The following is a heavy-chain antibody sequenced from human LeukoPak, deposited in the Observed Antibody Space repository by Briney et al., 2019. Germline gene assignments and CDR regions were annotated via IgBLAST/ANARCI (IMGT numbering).Heavy chain of an antibody. J-gene: IGHJ6*02. Sequence: GGSLRLSCAASGFTFSSYNMNWVRQAPGKGLEWVGQTVSEIDGGTTDYAAPVKGRFTISRDDSKSTLYLQMNSLKIEDTAVYYCTTDEDWNYARKDVWGQGATVIVSS. D-gene: IGHD1-7*01. V-gene: IGHV3-15*04. CDR1: GFTFSSYN. CDR2: TVSEIDGGTT. CDR3: TTDEDWNYARKDV.